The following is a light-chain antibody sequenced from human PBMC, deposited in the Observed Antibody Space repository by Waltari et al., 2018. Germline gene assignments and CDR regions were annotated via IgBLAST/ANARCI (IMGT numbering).Light chain of an antibody. Sequence: SYELTQPLSVSLALGQTARMTCGGNNIGSKNVHWYQQKPGQAPVLVIFRDSNRPSGIPERFSGSNSGNTATLTISRAQAGDEADFYCQVWDSNTAVFGGGTKLTVL. CDR1: NIGSKN. V-gene: IGLV3-9*01. CDR2: RDS. CDR3: QVWDSNTAV. J-gene: IGLJ2*01.